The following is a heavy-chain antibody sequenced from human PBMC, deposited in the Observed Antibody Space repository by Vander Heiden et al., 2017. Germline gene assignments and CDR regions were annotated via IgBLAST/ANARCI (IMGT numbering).Heavy chain of an antibody. D-gene: IGHD3-22*01. Sequence: EVQLVESGGGLVQPGGSLRLSCAAYGFTFSSYWMSWVRQAPGKGLEWVANIKQDGSEKKYVDSVKGRFTISRDNAKNSLYLQMNSLRAEDTAVYYCATRGYYDSSGSYFDAFDIWGQGTMVTVSS. CDR2: IKQDGSEK. CDR3: ATRGYYDSSGSYFDAFDI. V-gene: IGHV3-7*01. J-gene: IGHJ3*02. CDR1: GFTFSSYW.